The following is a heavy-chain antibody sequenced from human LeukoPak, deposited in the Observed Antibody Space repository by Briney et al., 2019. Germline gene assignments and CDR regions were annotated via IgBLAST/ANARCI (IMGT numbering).Heavy chain of an antibody. CDR3: ATDGSGSRLYYYYYMDV. CDR2: INPNSGGT. J-gene: IGHJ6*03. V-gene: IGHV1-2*02. CDR1: GYTFTGYY. D-gene: IGHD3-10*01. Sequence: ASVKVSCKASGYTFTGYYMHWVRQAPGQGLEWMGWINPNSGGTNYAQKFQGRVTMTRDTSISTAYMELSRLRSDDTAVYYCATDGSGSRLYYYYYMDVWGKGTTVTVSS.